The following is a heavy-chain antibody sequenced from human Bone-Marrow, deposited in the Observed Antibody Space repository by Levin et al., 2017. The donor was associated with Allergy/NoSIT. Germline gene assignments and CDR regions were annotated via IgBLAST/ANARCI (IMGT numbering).Heavy chain of an antibody. CDR3: AREGKQWLVGCYDY. J-gene: IGHJ4*02. V-gene: IGHV3-33*01. D-gene: IGHD6-19*01. CDR2: LSYDETSE. Sequence: GGSLRLSCAASGFNFRAYNMHWVRQAPGKGLEWVAVLSYDETSEYYADSVKGRFTISRDTSKNTLYLLMNSLRAEDTAVYYCAREGKQWLVGCYDYWGQGNLVTVSS. CDR1: GFNFRAYN.